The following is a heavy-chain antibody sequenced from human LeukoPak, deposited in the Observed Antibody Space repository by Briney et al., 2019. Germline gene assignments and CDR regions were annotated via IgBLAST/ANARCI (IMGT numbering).Heavy chain of an antibody. CDR3: ARDSAVTELSLDY. CDR2: INPNSGGT. J-gene: IGHJ4*02. V-gene: IGHV1-2*02. Sequence: ASVKVSCKASGYTFTGYYMHWVRQAPGQGLEWMGWINPNSGGTNYAQKFQGRVTMTRDTSISTAYMELSRLRSDDTAVYYCARDSAVTELSLDYWGQGTLVTVSS. CDR1: GYTFTGYY. D-gene: IGHD1-14*01.